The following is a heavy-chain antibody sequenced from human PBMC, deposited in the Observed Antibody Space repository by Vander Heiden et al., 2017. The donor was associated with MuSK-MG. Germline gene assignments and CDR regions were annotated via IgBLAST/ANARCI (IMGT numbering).Heavy chain of an antibody. CDR1: GFTFSSYA. D-gene: IGHD6-19*01. V-gene: IGHV3-23*01. CDR3: AKDSTSSGWEGTYYFDY. CDR2: ISGSGGST. J-gene: IGHJ4*02. Sequence: EVQLLESGGGLVQPGGSLRLSCAASGFTFSSYAMSWVRQAPGKGLEWVSAISGSGGSTYYADSVKGRFTISRDNSRNTLYLQMNSLRAEDTAVYYCAKDSTSSGWEGTYYFDYWGQGTLVTVSS.